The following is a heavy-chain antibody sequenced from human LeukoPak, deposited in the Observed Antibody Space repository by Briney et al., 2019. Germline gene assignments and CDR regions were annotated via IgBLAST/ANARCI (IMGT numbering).Heavy chain of an antibody. D-gene: IGHD2-2*01. CDR3: ARYPRGDIVVVPVPSFDY. V-gene: IGHV5-51*01. Sequence: GESLEISCQASGYSFNTYWIGWVRQMPGKGLEWMGIIYPGDPDTRYSPAFEGQVSISVDKSTSTAYLQWTRLKASDTAMYYCARYPRGDIVVVPVPSFDYWGQGTLVTVSS. CDR2: IYPGDPDT. CDR1: GYSFNTYW. J-gene: IGHJ4*02.